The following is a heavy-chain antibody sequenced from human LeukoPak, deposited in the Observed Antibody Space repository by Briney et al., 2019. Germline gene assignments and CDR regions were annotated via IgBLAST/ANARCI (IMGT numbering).Heavy chain of an antibody. J-gene: IGHJ6*02. D-gene: IGHD2-2*01. CDR3: ARVHCSSTSCYEDYYYYGMDV. V-gene: IGHV1-69*13. Sequence: ASVKVSCKASGGTFSSYAISWVRQAPGQGLEWMGGIIPIFGTANYAQKFQGRVTITADESTSTAYMELSSLRSEDTAVYYCARVHCSSTSCYEDYYYYGMDVWGQGTTVTVSS. CDR1: GGTFSSYA. CDR2: IIPIFGTA.